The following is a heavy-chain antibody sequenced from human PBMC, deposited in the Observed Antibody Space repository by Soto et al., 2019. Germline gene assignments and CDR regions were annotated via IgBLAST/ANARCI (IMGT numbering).Heavy chain of an antibody. CDR2: IKSKTDGGKT. Sequence: GGSLRLSCAASGFTFSNAWMSWVRQAPGKWLEWVGSIKSKTDGGKTDYAAPVTGRFTISREDSKNTLYLQMNSLKAAETAWAVGPTGVRIAAVGSWGQGTLVTVSS. CDR3: PTGVRIAAVGS. V-gene: IGHV3-15*01. J-gene: IGHJ4*02. CDR1: GFTFSNAW. D-gene: IGHD6-13*01.